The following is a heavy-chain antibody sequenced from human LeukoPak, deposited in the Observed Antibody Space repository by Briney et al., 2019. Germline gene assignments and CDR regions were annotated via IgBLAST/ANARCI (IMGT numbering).Heavy chain of an antibody. V-gene: IGHV4-30-4*01. CDR3: ASQCRPLVAKIRDW. J-gene: IGHJ4*02. CDR1: GGSMKNDDYF. CDR2: IYSTGST. D-gene: IGHD5-12*01. Sequence: SETLSLTCTVSGGSMKNDDYFWSWIRQPPGKGLEWMGYIYSTGSTSYTPSLKRRLTLSIDTSKNQFFLNLTSVTVAAPAVSFCASQCRPLVAKIRDWWGQGTLVAVSS.